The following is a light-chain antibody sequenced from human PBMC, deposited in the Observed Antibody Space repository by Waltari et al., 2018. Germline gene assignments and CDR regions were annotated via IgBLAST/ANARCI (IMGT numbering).Light chain of an antibody. Sequence: ETVMTQSPATLSVSPGERATLSCRASQSVSTNVAWYQQKPGQAPRLLIYGAYTRATGVPARISGGGSGTEFTLTISSLQSEDFAIYYCQQYNNWPGITFGQGTRLDIK. CDR1: QSVSTN. CDR2: GAY. V-gene: IGKV3-15*01. CDR3: QQYNNWPGIT. J-gene: IGKJ5*01.